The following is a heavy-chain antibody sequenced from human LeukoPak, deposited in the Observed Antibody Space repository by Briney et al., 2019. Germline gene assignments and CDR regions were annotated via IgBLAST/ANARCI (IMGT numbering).Heavy chain of an antibody. D-gene: IGHD6-19*01. V-gene: IGHV4-59*11. J-gene: IGHJ4*02. CDR2: IYYSGST. Sequence: SETLSLTCTVSGGSISSHYWSWIRQPPGKGLEWIGYIYYSGSTTYNPSLKSRVTMSVDTSKNQFSLKLSAVTAADTAVYYCARDHQRSVWPYYFDYWGQGTLVTVSP. CDR3: ARDHQRSVWPYYFDY. CDR1: GGSISSHY.